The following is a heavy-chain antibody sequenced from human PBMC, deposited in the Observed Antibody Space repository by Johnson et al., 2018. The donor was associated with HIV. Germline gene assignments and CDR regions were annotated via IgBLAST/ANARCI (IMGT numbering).Heavy chain of an antibody. D-gene: IGHD3-22*01. CDR2: ISYDGSNK. J-gene: IGHJ3*02. CDR1: GFTFSSYA. CDR3: ARDAPNFFHSSGVRDDAFDI. V-gene: IGHV3-30-3*01. Sequence: QVQLVESGGGVVQPGRSLRLSCAASGFTFSSYAMHWVRQAPGKGLEWVAVISYDGSNKYYADSVKGRFTISRDNSKNTLYLQMSSLRAEDTAVYYCARDAPNFFHSSGVRDDAFDIWGPGTMVTVSS.